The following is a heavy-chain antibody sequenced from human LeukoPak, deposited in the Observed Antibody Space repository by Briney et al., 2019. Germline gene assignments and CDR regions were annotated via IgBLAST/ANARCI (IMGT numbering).Heavy chain of an antibody. D-gene: IGHD3-16*02. CDR3: ARDLERLYPGGAFDI. V-gene: IGHV1-18*01. Sequence: ASVKVSCKASGYTFTSYGISWVRQAPGQGLEWMGWISAYNGNTDYAQKFQGRVTMTRDMSTSTVYMELSSLRSEDTAVYYCARDLERLYPGGAFDIWGQGTMVTVSS. CDR2: ISAYNGNT. J-gene: IGHJ3*02. CDR1: GYTFTSYG.